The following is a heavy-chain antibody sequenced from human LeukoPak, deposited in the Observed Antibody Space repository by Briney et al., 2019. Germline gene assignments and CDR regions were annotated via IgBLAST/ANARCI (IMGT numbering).Heavy chain of an antibody. J-gene: IGHJ4*02. CDR3: ARQRITMVRGVINFDY. V-gene: IGHV1-69*05. Sequence: GASVKVSCKASGGTFSSYAISWVRQAPGQGLEWMGGIIPIFGTANYAQKFQGRVTITTDESTSTAYMELSSLRSEDTAVYYCARQRITMVRGVINFDYWGQGTLVTVSS. D-gene: IGHD3-10*01. CDR1: GGTFSSYA. CDR2: IIPIFGTA.